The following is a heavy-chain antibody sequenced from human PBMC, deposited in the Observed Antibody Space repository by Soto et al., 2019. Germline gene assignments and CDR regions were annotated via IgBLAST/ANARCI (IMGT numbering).Heavy chain of an antibody. Sequence: ELQVVESGGGLVQPGGSLRLSCAASGFTLSDHHMDWVRQVPGKGLEWVGRTTNKANGYTTQYAASVQGRFTISRDDSKHSLYLQMNSLKTEDTALYYCARDGRSYGGYFDYWGQGSLVTVSP. CDR3: ARDGRSYGGYFDY. CDR2: TTNKANGYTT. CDR1: GFTLSDHH. V-gene: IGHV3-72*01. D-gene: IGHD1-26*01. J-gene: IGHJ4*02.